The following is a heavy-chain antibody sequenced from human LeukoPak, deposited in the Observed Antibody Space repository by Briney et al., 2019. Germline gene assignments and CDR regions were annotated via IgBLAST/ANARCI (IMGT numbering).Heavy chain of an antibody. J-gene: IGHJ5*02. V-gene: IGHV1-18*01. CDR3: ARDGYGGSHPASPSP. CDR2: ISAYNGNT. Sequence: GASVKVSFKASGYTFTSYGISWVRQAPGQGLEWMGWISAYNGNTNYAQKLQGRVTMTTDTSTSTAYMELRSLRSDDTAVYYCARDGYGGSHPASPSPWGQGTLVTVTS. D-gene: IGHD4-23*01. CDR1: GYTFTSYG.